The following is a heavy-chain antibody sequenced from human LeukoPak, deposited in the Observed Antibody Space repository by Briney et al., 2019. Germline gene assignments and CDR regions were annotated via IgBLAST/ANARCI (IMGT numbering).Heavy chain of an antibody. V-gene: IGHV1-2*02. CDR3: ARVGLDPNSGPEPEIWYFDL. D-gene: IGHD1-26*01. Sequence: ASVKVSCKASGYTFTGYYMHWVRQAPGQGLEWMGWINPNSGGTNYAQKFQGRVTMTRDTSISTAYMELSRLRSDDTAVYYCARVGLDPNSGPEPEIWYFDLWGRGTLVTVSS. J-gene: IGHJ2*01. CDR2: INPNSGGT. CDR1: GYTFTGYY.